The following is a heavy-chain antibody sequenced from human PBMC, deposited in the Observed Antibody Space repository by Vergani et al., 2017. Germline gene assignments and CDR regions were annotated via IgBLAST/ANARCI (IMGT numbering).Heavy chain of an antibody. CDR1: GFTVSSNY. D-gene: IGHD4-17*01. CDR2: IYSGGST. Sequence: EVQLVESGGGLIQPGGSLRLSCAASGFTVSSNYMSWVRQAPGKGLEWVSVIYSGGSTYYADSVKGRFTISRDNSKNTLYLQMNSLRAEDTAVYYCARPMGPYGDWELGYWGQGTLVTVSS. J-gene: IGHJ4*02. CDR3: ARPMGPYGDWELGY. V-gene: IGHV3-53*01.